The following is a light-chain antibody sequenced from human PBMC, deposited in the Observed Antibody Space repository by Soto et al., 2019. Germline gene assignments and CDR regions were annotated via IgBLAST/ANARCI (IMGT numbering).Light chain of an antibody. CDR3: QQDNNWPRALT. CDR1: QSVSSN. J-gene: IGKJ4*01. CDR2: GAS. V-gene: IGKV3-15*01. Sequence: EIVVTQSPSPRSVAPGERATFSCMASQSVSSNLAWYQQKPGQAPRLLIYGASTRATGIPARFSGSGSGTEFTLTISSLQSEDFAVYYCQQDNNWPRALTFGGGTKVDIK.